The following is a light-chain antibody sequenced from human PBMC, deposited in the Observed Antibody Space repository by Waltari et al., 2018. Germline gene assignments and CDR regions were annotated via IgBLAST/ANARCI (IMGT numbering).Light chain of an antibody. V-gene: IGLV1-40*01. Sequence: QSVLTQPPSMSGAPGQRVTISCTGRSSNIGAGHDVHWYQVFPGTAPKLLIYGNNNRPSGGPDRFSGSKSDTSASLAIGGLQAEDEADYYCQSFDIRLSGGVVFGGGTKVTVL. CDR2: GNN. CDR3: QSFDIRLSGGVV. CDR1: SSNIGAGHD. J-gene: IGLJ3*02.